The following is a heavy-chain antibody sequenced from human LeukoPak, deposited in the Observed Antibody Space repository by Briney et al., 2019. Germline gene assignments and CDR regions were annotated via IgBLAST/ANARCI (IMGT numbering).Heavy chain of an antibody. D-gene: IGHD2-21*01. V-gene: IGHV3-30*02. Sequence: GGSLRLSCAASGFPFSSYGIHWVREAPGKGLEWVAFIWYDGSNKYYGDSVKGRFTISRDNSKNTLYLQMNSLRAEDTAVYYCARDSPGFGGDDFDYWGQGTLVTVSS. CDR3: ARDSPGFGGDDFDY. CDR1: GFPFSSYG. CDR2: IWYDGSNK. J-gene: IGHJ4*02.